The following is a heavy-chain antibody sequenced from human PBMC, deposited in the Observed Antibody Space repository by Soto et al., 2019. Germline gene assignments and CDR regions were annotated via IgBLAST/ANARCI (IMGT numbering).Heavy chain of an antibody. CDR3: AKLRYYPSAHFDY. Sequence: EVQLLESGGGLVQPGGSLRLSCAASGFTFSSYAMSWVRQAPGKGLEWVSAISGSGGSTYYADSVKGRFTISRDNSKNTLYLQMNRLRAEDTAVYYCAKLRYYPSAHFDYWGQGTLVTVSS. J-gene: IGHJ4*02. CDR2: ISGSGGST. D-gene: IGHD1-26*01. V-gene: IGHV3-23*01. CDR1: GFTFSSYA.